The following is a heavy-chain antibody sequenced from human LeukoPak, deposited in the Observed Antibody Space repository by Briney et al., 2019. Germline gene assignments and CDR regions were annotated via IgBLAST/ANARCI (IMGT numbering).Heavy chain of an antibody. D-gene: IGHD3-10*01. Sequence: GGSLRLSCAASGFTVSSNYMSWVRQAPGKGLEWVSVIYSGGSTYYADSVKGRFTMSRDDSKNTLYLQMSGLRAEDTAVYYCARFGGWGSGSQLGYGGRGPRVTVSS. CDR2: IYSGGST. V-gene: IGHV3-66*01. J-gene: IGHJ4*02. CDR3: ARFGGWGSGSQLGY. CDR1: GFTVSSNY.